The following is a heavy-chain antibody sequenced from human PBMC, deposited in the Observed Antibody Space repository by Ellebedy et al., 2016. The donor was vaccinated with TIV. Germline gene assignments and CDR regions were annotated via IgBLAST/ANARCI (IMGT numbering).Heavy chain of an antibody. CDR1: GYTFTSYY. D-gene: IGHD2-2*01. Sequence: AASVKVSCKASGYTFTSYYMHWVRQAPGQGLEWMGIINPSDGSTTYVQELQGRVTMTRDTSTSTVYMELSSLRSEDTAVYYCARAGDVVVVPAASSPVRYYYVMDVWGQGTTVTVSS. CDR3: ARAGDVVVVPAASSPVRYYYVMDV. CDR2: INPSDGST. J-gene: IGHJ6*02. V-gene: IGHV1-46*04.